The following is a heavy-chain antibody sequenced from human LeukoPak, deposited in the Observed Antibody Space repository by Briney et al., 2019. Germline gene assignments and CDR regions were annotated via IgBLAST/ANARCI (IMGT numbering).Heavy chain of an antibody. J-gene: IGHJ6*03. CDR3: ARIAAAGTGGHYYYYYMDV. CDR1: GYTFTSYD. CDR2: MNPNSGNT. D-gene: IGHD6-13*01. V-gene: IGHV1-8*01. Sequence: ASVKVSCKASGYTFTSYDINWVRQATGQGLEWMGWMNPNSGNTGYAQNFQGRVTMTRNTSISTAYMELSSLRSEDTAVYYCARIAAAGTGGHYYYYYMDVWGKGTTVTVSS.